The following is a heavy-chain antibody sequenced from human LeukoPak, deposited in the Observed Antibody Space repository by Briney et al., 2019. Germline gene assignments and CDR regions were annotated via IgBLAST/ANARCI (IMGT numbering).Heavy chain of an antibody. CDR3: ASVDDLDAFAM. CDR2: LYYDGRT. CDR1: GDSVSSSNYY. V-gene: IGHV4-39*01. D-gene: IGHD5-12*01. J-gene: IGHJ3*02. Sequence: PSETLSLTCTVFGDSVSSSNYYWAWFRQPPGKGLDWIGSLYYDGRTYYSPSLESRVTVSVDTSKNQFALKLTSVTAADTAVYYCASVDDLDAFAMWGQGTMVTVSS.